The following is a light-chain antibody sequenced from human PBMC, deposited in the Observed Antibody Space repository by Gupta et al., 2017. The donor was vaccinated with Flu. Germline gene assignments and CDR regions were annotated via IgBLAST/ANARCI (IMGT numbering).Light chain of an antibody. CDR2: GAS. CDR1: QSVSSSY. J-gene: IGKJ1*01. V-gene: IGKV3-20*01. Sequence: RATLSCRASQSVSSSYLAWYQQKPGQAPRLLIYGASSRATGIPDRFSGSGSGTDFTLTISRLEPEDLAVYYCQQYGSSPPWTFGQGTKVEIK. CDR3: QQYGSSPPWT.